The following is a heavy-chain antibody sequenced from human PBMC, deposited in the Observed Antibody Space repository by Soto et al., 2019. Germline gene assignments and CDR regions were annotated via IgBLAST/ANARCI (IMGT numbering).Heavy chain of an antibody. Sequence: GVSLRLSCAASGFTFSSYWMHWVRQAPGKGLVWVSRINSDGSSTSYADSVKGRFTISRDNAKNTLYLQMNSLRAEDTAVYYCARGTGGSNYGYYYYGMDVWGQGTTVTVSS. CDR3: ARGTGGSNYGYYYYGMDV. J-gene: IGHJ6*02. CDR2: INSDGSST. V-gene: IGHV3-74*01. D-gene: IGHD4-4*01. CDR1: GFTFSSYW.